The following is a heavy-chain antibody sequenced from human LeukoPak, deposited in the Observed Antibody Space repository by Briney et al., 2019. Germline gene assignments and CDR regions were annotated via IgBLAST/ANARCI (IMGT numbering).Heavy chain of an antibody. J-gene: IGHJ6*03. CDR3: ARFRSAVAGTYNYYYMDV. CDR1: GGSLSNYY. V-gene: IGHV4-59*01. D-gene: IGHD6-19*01. Sequence: PSETLPLTCTVSGGSLSNYYWSWIRLPPGKGLEYIGYISYTGSTNAGSTNYNPALKSRVTISEDTSKNQISLRLSSVTAADTAVYYCARFRSAVAGTYNYYYMDVWGKGTTVTVSS. CDR2: ISYTGSTNAGST.